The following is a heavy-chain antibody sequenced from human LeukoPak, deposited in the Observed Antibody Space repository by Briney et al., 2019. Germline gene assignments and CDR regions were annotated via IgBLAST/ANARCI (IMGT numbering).Heavy chain of an antibody. Sequence: GESLKISCKGSGYDFTTYWIGWVRQMPGKGLEWMGTIYPGDSDTRYSPSLQGQVTISVDKSINTAYLQWSGLKASDTAMYYCARLGYCTNGVCYTIDYWGQGTLVTVSS. J-gene: IGHJ4*02. CDR3: ARLGYCTNGVCYTIDY. CDR2: IYPGDSDT. D-gene: IGHD2-8*01. CDR1: GYDFTTYW. V-gene: IGHV5-51*01.